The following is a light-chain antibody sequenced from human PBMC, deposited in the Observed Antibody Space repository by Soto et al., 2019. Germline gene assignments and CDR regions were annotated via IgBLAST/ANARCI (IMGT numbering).Light chain of an antibody. CDR1: QSVSSY. J-gene: IGKJ5*01. CDR2: DAS. Sequence: EIVLTQSPATLSLSPGEGSTLSFRASQSVSSYLACYQQKPGQAPRLLIYDASNRATGIPARFSGSGSGTDFTLTISGLEPADLGVYYCQQRHNWPITFGQGTRLEL. CDR3: QQRHNWPIT. V-gene: IGKV3-11*01.